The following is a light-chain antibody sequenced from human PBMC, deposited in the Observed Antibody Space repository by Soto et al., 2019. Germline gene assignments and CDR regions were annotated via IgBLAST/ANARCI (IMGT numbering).Light chain of an antibody. CDR3: SSYPRSSTPRV. J-gene: IGLJ2*01. CDR2: DVS. CDR1: SSDVGGYNY. Sequence: QSALTQPASVSGSPGQSITISCTGTSSDVGGYNYVSWYQQHPGKAPKLMIYDVSNRPSGVSNRFSGSKSGNTASLTISGLQAEDEADYYFSSYPRSSTPRVFGGGTKLTVL. V-gene: IGLV2-14*01.